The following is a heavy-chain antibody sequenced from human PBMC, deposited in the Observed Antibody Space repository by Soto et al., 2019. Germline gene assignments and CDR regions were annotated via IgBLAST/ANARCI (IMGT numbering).Heavy chain of an antibody. CDR3: ARPRSSTSCCDFDY. J-gene: IGHJ4*02. CDR1: GGSISSSSYY. D-gene: IGHD2-2*01. V-gene: IGHV4-39*01. CDR2: IYYSGST. Sequence: QLQLQESGPGLVKPSETLSLTCTVSGGSISSSSYYWGWIRQPPGKGLEWIGSIYYSGSTYYNPSLKSRVTISVDTSKNQFSLKLSSVTAADTAVYYCARPRSSTSCCDFDYWGQGTLVTVSS.